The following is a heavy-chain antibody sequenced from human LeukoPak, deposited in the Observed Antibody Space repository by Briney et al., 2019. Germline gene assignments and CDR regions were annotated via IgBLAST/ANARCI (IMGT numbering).Heavy chain of an antibody. Sequence: ASVKDSCKASGYGFRDVYFNWVRQAPGQGLEWMGWINPHSGATNYAQRFQGRVSMDASIDTAYMELSRLTSDDTAVYYCATSSSVTHTRDPWGQGALVTVSS. CDR1: GYGFRDVY. CDR3: ATSSSVTHTRDP. D-gene: IGHD5/OR15-5a*01. V-gene: IGHV1-2*02. J-gene: IGHJ5*02. CDR2: INPHSGAT.